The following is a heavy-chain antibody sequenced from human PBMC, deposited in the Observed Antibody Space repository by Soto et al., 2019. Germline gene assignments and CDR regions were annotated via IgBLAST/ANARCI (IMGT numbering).Heavy chain of an antibody. CDR1: GFIFDSYM. V-gene: IGHV3-23*01. D-gene: IGHD6-19*01. J-gene: IGHJ4*02. Sequence: GGSLRLSCEASGFIFDSYMMTWVRQAPGKGLEWVSSISGDGDTTYYAASVKGRVTISRDNSEKTFYLQMNSLTAEDTAFYFCAKGGTGAGWFYFDNWGQGALVTVSS. CDR3: AKGGTGAGWFYFDN. CDR2: ISGDGDTT.